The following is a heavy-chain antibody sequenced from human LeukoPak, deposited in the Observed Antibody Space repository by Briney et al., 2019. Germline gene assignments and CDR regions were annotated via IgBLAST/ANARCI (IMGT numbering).Heavy chain of an antibody. CDR2: INHSGST. CDR3: ARGTLEWELLLDDAFDI. J-gene: IGHJ3*02. V-gene: IGHV4-34*01. Sequence: SETLSLTCAVYGGSFSGYYWSWIRQPPGKGLEWIGEINHSGSTNYNPSLKSRVTISVDTSKNQFSLKLSSVTAADTAVCYCARGTLEWELLLDDAFDIWGQGTMVTVSS. CDR1: GGSFSGYY. D-gene: IGHD1-26*01.